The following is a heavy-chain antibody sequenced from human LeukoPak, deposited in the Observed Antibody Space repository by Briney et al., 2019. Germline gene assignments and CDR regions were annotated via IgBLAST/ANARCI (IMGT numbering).Heavy chain of an antibody. CDR2: ISAYNGNT. V-gene: IGHV1-18*01. CDR1: GYTFTSYG. J-gene: IGHJ3*02. CDR3: ARQDGYNPLDAFDI. Sequence: ASVKVSCKASGYTFTSYGISWVRQAPGQGLEWMGWISAYNGNTNYAQKLQGRVTMTTDTSTSTAYMELRSLRSDDTAVYYCARQDGYNPLDAFDIWGQGTMVTVSS. D-gene: IGHD5-24*01.